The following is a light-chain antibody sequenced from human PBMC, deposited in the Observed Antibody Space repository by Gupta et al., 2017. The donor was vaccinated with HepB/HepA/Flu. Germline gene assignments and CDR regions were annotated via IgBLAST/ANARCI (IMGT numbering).Light chain of an antibody. V-gene: IGKV3-15*01. J-gene: IGKJ4*01. Sequence: TVMTQSPATLSVSPGERATLSCRASQSVSNNLAWYQQIPGQAPRLLIFGASSRATGIPARFSGSGSGTDFTLAVSCLQSEEFAIYYGQHVNNWPIAFGGGTKVQIK. CDR2: GAS. CDR1: QSVSNN. CDR3: QHVNNWPIA.